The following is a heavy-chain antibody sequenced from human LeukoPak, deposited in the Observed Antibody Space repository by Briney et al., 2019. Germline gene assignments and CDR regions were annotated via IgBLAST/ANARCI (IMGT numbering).Heavy chain of an antibody. V-gene: IGHV4-4*07. Sequence: PSETLSLTCTVSGGSLNNYYWSRIRQPAGKGLEFIGRMYTTGSSTYNPSLESRVTLSLDTSKNQFSLKLTSVTAADTAVYYCARGQTAGATALDYWGRGTLITVSS. D-gene: IGHD1-26*01. J-gene: IGHJ4*02. CDR1: GGSLNNYY. CDR3: ARGQTAGATALDY. CDR2: MYTTGSS.